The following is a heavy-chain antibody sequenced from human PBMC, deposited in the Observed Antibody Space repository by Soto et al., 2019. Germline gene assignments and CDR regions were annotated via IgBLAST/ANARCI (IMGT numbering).Heavy chain of an antibody. V-gene: IGHV3-33*01. J-gene: IGHJ4*02. Sequence: QVQLVESGGGVVQPGRSLRLSCAASGFTFSSYGMHWVRQAPGEGLEWVAVIWYDGSNKYYADSVKGRFTISRDNSKNTLYLQMNSLRAEDTAVYYCARDHYYGSGSYGYFDYWGQGTLVTVSS. D-gene: IGHD3-10*01. CDR1: GFTFSSYG. CDR3: ARDHYYGSGSYGYFDY. CDR2: IWYDGSNK.